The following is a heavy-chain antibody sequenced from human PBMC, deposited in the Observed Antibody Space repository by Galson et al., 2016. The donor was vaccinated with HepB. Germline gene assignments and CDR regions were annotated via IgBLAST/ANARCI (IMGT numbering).Heavy chain of an antibody. V-gene: IGHV4-4*07. J-gene: IGHJ4*02. D-gene: IGHD7-27*01. CDR1: GASIIGYY. CDR2: IYSSGNT. CDR3: AREELGGEDY. Sequence: SETLSLTCTVSGASIIGYYWGWVRQSAGKGLEWIGRIYSSGNTDYNPSLQSRVTMSVDTSKNQFSLKLTSVTAADTAGYFRAREELGGEDYWGQGSLVTVSS.